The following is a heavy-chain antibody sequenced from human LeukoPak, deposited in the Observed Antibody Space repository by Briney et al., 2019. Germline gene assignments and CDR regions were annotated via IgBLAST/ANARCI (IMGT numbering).Heavy chain of an antibody. CDR2: ISAYNGNT. D-gene: IGHD3-10*01. J-gene: IGHJ4*02. CDR3: ARVGGARSRTPLLGY. CDR1: GYTFTSYG. V-gene: IGHV1-18*01. Sequence: ASVKVSCKASGYTFTSYGISWVRQAPGQGLEWMGWISAYNGNTNYAQKLQGRATMTTDTSTSTAYMELRSLRSDDTAVYYCARVGGARSRTPLLGYWGQGTLVTVSS.